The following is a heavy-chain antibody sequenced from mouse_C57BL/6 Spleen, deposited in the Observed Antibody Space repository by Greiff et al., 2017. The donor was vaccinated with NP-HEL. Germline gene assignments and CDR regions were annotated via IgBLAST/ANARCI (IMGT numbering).Heavy chain of an antibody. V-gene: IGHV1-50*01. CDR1: GYTFTSYW. J-gene: IGHJ4*01. D-gene: IGHD4-1*01. CDR3: ARKKGLGPYYYAMDY. CDR2: IDPSDSYT. Sequence: VQLQQPGAELVKPGASVKLSCKASGYTFTSYWMQWVKQRPGQGLEWIGEIDPSDSYTNYNQKFKGKATLTVDTSSSTAYMQLSSLTSEDSAVYYWARKKGLGPYYYAMDYWGQGTSGTVSS.